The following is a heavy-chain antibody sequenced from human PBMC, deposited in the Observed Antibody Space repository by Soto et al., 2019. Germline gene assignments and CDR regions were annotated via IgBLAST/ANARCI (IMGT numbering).Heavy chain of an antibody. Sequence: SVKVSCKASGFTFTSSAVQWVRQARGQRLEWIGWIVVGSGNTNYAQKFQERVTITGDMSTSTAYMELSSLRSEDTAVYYCAAGPMSLKFDYWGQGTLVTVSS. J-gene: IGHJ4*02. CDR1: GFTFTSSA. V-gene: IGHV1-58*01. CDR2: IVVGSGNT. CDR3: AAGPMSLKFDY. D-gene: IGHD3-22*01.